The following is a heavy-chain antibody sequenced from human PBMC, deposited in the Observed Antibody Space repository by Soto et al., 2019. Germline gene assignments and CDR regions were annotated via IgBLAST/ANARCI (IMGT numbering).Heavy chain of an antibody. CDR2: ISSSGGTT. Sequence: PGGSLRLSCATSGFNFNNYAMSWVRQAPGERLEWVSFISSSGGTTYYADSVKGRFTISRDNSRNTVFLQMNTLGAEDTAIYYCATFMTGTGPAWGRASEYWGQGTRVTVSS. CDR1: GFNFNNYA. CDR3: ATFMTGTGPAWGRASEY. J-gene: IGHJ4*02. D-gene: IGHD3-9*01. V-gene: IGHV3-23*01.